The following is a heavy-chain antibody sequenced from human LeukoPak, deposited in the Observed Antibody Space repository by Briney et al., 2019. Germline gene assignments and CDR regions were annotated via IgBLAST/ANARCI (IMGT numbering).Heavy chain of an antibody. D-gene: IGHD3-16*02. V-gene: IGHV1-69*13. J-gene: IGHJ4*02. CDR1: GGTFSSYA. CDR3: AGGTIMITFGGVIAPLGF. Sequence: SVKVSCKASGGTFSSYAISWVRQAPGQGLEWMGGIIPIFGTANYAQKFQGRVTITADESTSTDYMELSSLRSEDTAVYYCAGGTIMITFGGVIAPLGFWGQGTLVTVSS. CDR2: IIPIFGTA.